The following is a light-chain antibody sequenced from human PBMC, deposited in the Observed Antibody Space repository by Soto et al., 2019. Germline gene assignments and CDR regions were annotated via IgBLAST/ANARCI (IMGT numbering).Light chain of an antibody. CDR2: DAS. V-gene: IGKV1-5*01. J-gene: IGKJ1*01. Sequence: DIQMTQSPSSVSASVGDRVTLTCRASQGVSTWLAWYQQKPGKAPDVLIYDASNLESGVPSRFSGGGSGTEFSLTISSLQPDDFATYYCQQYNYFWAFGQGTKVDI. CDR3: QQYNYFWA. CDR1: QGVSTW.